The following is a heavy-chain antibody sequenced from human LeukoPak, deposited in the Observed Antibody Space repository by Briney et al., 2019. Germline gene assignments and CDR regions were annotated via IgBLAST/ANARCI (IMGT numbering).Heavy chain of an antibody. Sequence: PGGSLRLSCAASGFTFSSHWMTWVRQAPGKGLEWVSAISGSGGSTYYADSVKGRFTISRDNSKNTLYLQMNSLRAEGTAVYYCAKVQLKGSGGDYTAAYYFDYWGQGTLVTVSS. J-gene: IGHJ4*02. D-gene: IGHD4-17*01. CDR3: AKVQLKGSGGDYTAAYYFDY. CDR1: GFTFSSHW. V-gene: IGHV3-23*01. CDR2: ISGSGGST.